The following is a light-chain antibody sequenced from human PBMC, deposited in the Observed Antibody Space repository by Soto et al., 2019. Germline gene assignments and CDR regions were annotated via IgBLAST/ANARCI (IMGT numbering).Light chain of an antibody. V-gene: IGLV1-51*01. J-gene: IGLJ1*01. Sequence: QPVLTQPPSVSAAPGQKVTISCSGSSSNIGNNYVSWYQQLPGTAPKLLIYDNNKRPSGIPDRFSGSKSGTSATLGITGLQTGDEADYYCGTWDSSLSAEVFGTGTKLTVL. CDR1: SSNIGNNY. CDR3: GTWDSSLSAEV. CDR2: DNN.